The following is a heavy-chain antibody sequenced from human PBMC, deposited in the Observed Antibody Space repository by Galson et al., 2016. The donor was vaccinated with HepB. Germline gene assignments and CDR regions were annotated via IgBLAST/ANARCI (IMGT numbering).Heavy chain of an antibody. J-gene: IGHJ4*02. CDR2: ISSSSTYI. CDR3: ARDHYDFWSAYIASLGGFIDY. D-gene: IGHD3-3*01. V-gene: IGHV3-21*01. CDR1: GFTFSTYN. Sequence: SLRLSCAASGFTFSTYNMDWVRQAPGKGLEWVSSISSSSTYIYYADSVTGRFTISRDNAKNSLYLQINSLRAEDTAVYYCARDHYDFWSAYIASLGGFIDYWGQGTLVTVSS.